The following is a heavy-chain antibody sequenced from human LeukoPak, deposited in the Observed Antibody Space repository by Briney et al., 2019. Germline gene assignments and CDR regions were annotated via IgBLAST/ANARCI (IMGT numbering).Heavy chain of an antibody. V-gene: IGHV1-8*03. J-gene: IGHJ4*02. CDR3: ARSSQLLSSPSYYFDY. D-gene: IGHD2-2*01. Sequence: ASVEVSCKASGYTFTSYDINWVRQATGQGLEWMGWMNPNSGNTGYAQKFQGRVTITRNTSISTAYMELSSLRSEDTAVYYCARSSQLLSSPSYYFDYWGQGTLVTVSS. CDR1: GYTFTSYD. CDR2: MNPNSGNT.